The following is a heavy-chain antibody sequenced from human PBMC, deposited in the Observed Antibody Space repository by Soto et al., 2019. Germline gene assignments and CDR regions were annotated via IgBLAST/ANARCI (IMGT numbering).Heavy chain of an antibody. CDR1: GVTFSSYN. J-gene: IGHJ5*02. Sequence: PGGSLRLSCAASGVTFSSYNINLVRQAPGKGLEWVSYISSISTIYYTDSVKGRFTISRDNAKNSLYLQMNSLRAEDTAVYYCAREGDSSGWYNWFDPWGQGTLVTVSS. CDR2: ISSISTI. D-gene: IGHD3-22*01. V-gene: IGHV3-48*01. CDR3: AREGDSSGWYNWFDP.